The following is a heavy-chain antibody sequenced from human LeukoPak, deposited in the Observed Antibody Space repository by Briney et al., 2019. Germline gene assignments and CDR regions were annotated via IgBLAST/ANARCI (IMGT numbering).Heavy chain of an antibody. CDR3: ARGGTMVRGVISLLDV. D-gene: IGHD3-10*01. V-gene: IGHV3-13*01. CDR2: IGSAGDT. J-gene: IGHJ6*04. CDR1: GFTFSSYD. Sequence: PGGSLRLSCAASGFTFSSYDMHWVRQATGKGLEWVSAIGSAGDTYYSGSVKGRFTISRESAKNSLYLQMNSLRAGDTAVYYCARGGTMVRGVISLLDVWGKGTTVTISS.